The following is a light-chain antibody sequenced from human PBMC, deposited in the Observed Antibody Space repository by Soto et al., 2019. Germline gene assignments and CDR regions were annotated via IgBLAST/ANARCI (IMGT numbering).Light chain of an antibody. Sequence: DIQMTQYPSTLSASVGDRVTLTCRASQNIGSWLAWYQQKSGKAPKVLIYDGSSLQSGVPSTFSGSGSGTEFTLTISSLQPDDFATYYCQQYHSYPLTFGGGTKVDI. CDR1: QNIGSW. V-gene: IGKV1-5*01. CDR2: DGS. CDR3: QQYHSYPLT. J-gene: IGKJ4*01.